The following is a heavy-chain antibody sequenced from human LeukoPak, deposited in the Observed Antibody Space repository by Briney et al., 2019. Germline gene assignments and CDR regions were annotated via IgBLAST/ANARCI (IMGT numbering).Heavy chain of an antibody. V-gene: IGHV4-4*07. CDR1: GGSISSYY. J-gene: IGHJ5*02. CDR3: ARFGDDYGDYVGWFDP. CDR2: IYIGEST. Sequence: SETLSLTCSVSGGSISSYYWSWIRQPAGKGLEWIGRIYIGESTNYNPSLKSRVTMSVDTSKNQFSLKLTSVTAADTAVYYCARFGDDYGDYVGWFDPWGQGTLVTVSS. D-gene: IGHD4-17*01.